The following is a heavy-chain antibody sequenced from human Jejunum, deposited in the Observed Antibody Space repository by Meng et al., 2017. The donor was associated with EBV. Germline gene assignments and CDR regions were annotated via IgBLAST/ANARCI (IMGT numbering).Heavy chain of an antibody. CDR3: AKLVRD. CDR2: ITGSGVST. D-gene: IGHD2/OR15-2a*01. Sequence: QQFSSGVGLVQPGGSLRRSCAASGFTFTTDAMSWVRQAPGKGLEWVSVITGSGVSTYYADSVKGRFTISRDSSKNTLYLQMNSLRAEDTAVYYCAKLVRDWGQGTLVTVSS. CDR1: GFTFTTDA. V-gene: IGHV3-23*01. J-gene: IGHJ4*02.